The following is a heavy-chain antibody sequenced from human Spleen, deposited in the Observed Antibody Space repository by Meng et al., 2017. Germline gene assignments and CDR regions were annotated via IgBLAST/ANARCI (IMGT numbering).Heavy chain of an antibody. CDR1: GFTFSSYA. Sequence: GGSLRLSCAASGFTFSSYAMHWVRQAPGKGLEWVAVISYDGSNKYYADSVKGRFTISRDNSKNTLYLQMNSLRAEDTAVYYCATDPKGSSGWYVYYYYYYGMDVWDQGTKVTVS. J-gene: IGHJ6*02. D-gene: IGHD6-19*01. CDR2: ISYDGSNK. CDR3: ATDPKGSSGWYVYYYYYYGMDV. V-gene: IGHV3-30*01.